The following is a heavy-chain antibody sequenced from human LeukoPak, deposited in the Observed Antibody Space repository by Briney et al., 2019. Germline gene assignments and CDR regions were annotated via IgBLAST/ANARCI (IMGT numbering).Heavy chain of an antibody. Sequence: GGSLRLSCAASGFTFSSYVMSWVRQAPGKGLEWVSSINGGGESTNYADSVQGRFTISRDNSRNTLDLQMNSLRTEDTAVYYCAKVRVPAVIRAAFDVWGQGTMVTVSS. CDR3: AKVRVPAVIRAAFDV. CDR2: INGGGEST. V-gene: IGHV3-23*01. CDR1: GFTFSSYV. D-gene: IGHD2-2*02. J-gene: IGHJ3*01.